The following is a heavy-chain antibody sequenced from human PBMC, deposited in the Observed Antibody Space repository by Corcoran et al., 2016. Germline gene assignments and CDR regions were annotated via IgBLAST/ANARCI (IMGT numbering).Heavy chain of an antibody. V-gene: IGHV3-23*04. CDR3: ANKAIAARPPMG. Sequence: EVQLVESGGGLVQPGGSLRLSCAASGFTFTNYAMSWVRQTPGKGLEWVSGITSGGSSTYYADSVKGRFTISRDNSNNMLYLQMNSLRAEDTAIDYCANKAIAARPPMGWGQGTLVTVSS. J-gene: IGHJ4*02. D-gene: IGHD6-6*01. CDR1: GFTFTNYA. CDR2: ITSGGSST.